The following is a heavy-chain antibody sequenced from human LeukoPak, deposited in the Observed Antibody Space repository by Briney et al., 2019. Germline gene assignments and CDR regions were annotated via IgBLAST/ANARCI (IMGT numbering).Heavy chain of an antibody. D-gene: IGHD4-17*01. CDR3: ARDGKTTATTGNFDY. J-gene: IGHJ4*02. CDR1: GGSISSYY. Sequence: SETLSLTCTVSGGSISSYYWSWIRQPAGKGLEWIGRIYTSGSTNYNPSLKSRVTMSVDTSKNQFSLKLSSVTAADTAVYYCARDGKTTATTGNFDYWGQGTLVTVSS. CDR2: IYTSGST. V-gene: IGHV4-4*07.